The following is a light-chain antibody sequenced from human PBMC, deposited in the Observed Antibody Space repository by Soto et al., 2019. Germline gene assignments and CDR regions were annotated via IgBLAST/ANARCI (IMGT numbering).Light chain of an antibody. CDR1: DSNIGAGYD. J-gene: IGLJ1*01. CDR2: DDN. Sequence: QPVLTQPPSVSGAPGQRVTISCTGSDSNIGAGYDVHWYQQLPGTAPKLLIYDDNKRPSGIPDRFSGSKSGTSATLGITGFQTGDEADYYCGSWDSSLSAYVFGTGTQLTVL. V-gene: IGLV1-51*01. CDR3: GSWDSSLSAYV.